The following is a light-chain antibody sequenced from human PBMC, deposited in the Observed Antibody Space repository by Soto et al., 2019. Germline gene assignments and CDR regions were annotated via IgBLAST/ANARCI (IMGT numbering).Light chain of an antibody. CDR3: QQYYSFPPT. CDR1: QGISIY. Sequence: VIWMNQSPYLLYEYTGGRVTSDRRMSQGISIYLAWYQQKPGKAPELLIYAASTLQSGVPSRFSGSGSGTDFTLTISCLQSEDFATYYCQQYYSFPPTFGQGTKVDIK. V-gene: IGKV1D-8*01. J-gene: IGKJ1*01. CDR2: AAS.